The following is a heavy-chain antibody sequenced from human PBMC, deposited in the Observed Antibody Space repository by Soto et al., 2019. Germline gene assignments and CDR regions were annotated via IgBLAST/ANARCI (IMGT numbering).Heavy chain of an antibody. CDR3: AKDQTYYDFWSGYHLYYFDY. Sequence: PGGSLRLSCAASGFYFSSYAMSWVRQAPGKGLEWVSGISGSGGSTYYADSVKGRFTISRDNSKNTLYLQMNSLRAEDTAVYYCAKDQTYYDFWSGYHLYYFDYWGQGTLVTVSS. CDR2: ISGSGGST. J-gene: IGHJ4*02. D-gene: IGHD3-3*01. V-gene: IGHV3-23*01. CDR1: GFYFSSYA.